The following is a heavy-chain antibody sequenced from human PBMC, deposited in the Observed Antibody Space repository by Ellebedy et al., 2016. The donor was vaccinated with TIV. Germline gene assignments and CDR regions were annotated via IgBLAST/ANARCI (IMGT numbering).Heavy chain of an antibody. CDR1: GGSFSGYY. Sequence: SQTLSLTCAFYGGSFSGYYWSWIRQPPGKGLEWIGEINHSGSTNYNPSLKSRVTISVDTSKNQFSLKLSSVTAADTAVYYCARGFRRLPMFGELVDNWFDPWGQGTLVTVSS. D-gene: IGHD3-10*02. J-gene: IGHJ5*02. CDR3: ARGFRRLPMFGELVDNWFDP. V-gene: IGHV4-34*01. CDR2: INHSGST.